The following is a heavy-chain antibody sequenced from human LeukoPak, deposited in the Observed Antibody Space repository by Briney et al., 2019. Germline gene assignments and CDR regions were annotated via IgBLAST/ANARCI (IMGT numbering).Heavy chain of an antibody. V-gene: IGHV4-34*01. CDR3: ARDPPFSGSLALLY. J-gene: IGHJ4*02. CDR2: INHSGST. D-gene: IGHD3-10*01. CDR1: GGSFNPYY. Sequence: SETLSLTCAVYGGSFNPYYWSWIRQPPGKGLEWIGEINHSGSTNYNPSLKSRVTISVDRSKNQFSLKLSSVTAADTAVYYCARDPPFSGSLALLYWGQGTLVTVSS.